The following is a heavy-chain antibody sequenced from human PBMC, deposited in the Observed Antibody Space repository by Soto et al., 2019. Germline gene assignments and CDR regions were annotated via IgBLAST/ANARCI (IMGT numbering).Heavy chain of an antibody. CDR2: IYYSGST. D-gene: IGHD3-10*01. CDR3: ARCGGSGSLDY. V-gene: IGHV4-39*01. CDR1: GGSISSSSYY. Sequence: PSETLSLTCTVSGGSISSSSYYWGWIRQPPGMGLEWIGSIYYSGSTYYNPSLKSRVTISVDTSKNQFSLKLSSVTAADTAVYYCARCGGSGSLDYWGQGTLVTVSS. J-gene: IGHJ4*02.